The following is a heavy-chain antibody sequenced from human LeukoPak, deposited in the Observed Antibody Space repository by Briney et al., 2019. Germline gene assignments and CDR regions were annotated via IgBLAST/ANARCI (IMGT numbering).Heavy chain of an antibody. CDR1: GGSFSGYY. V-gene: IGHV4-4*07. Sequence: KPSETLSLTCAVYGGSFSGYYWSWIRQPAGKGLEWIGRIYTSGSTNYNPSLKSRVTMSVDTSKNQFSLKLSSVTAADTAVYYCARDSGLLWFGELQAFDIWGQGTMVTVSS. J-gene: IGHJ3*02. CDR3: ARDSGLLWFGELQAFDI. D-gene: IGHD3-10*01. CDR2: IYTSGST.